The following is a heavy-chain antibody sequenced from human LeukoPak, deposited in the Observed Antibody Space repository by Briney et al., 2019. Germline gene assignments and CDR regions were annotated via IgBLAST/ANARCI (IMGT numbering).Heavy chain of an antibody. D-gene: IGHD3-16*02. J-gene: IGHJ3*02. V-gene: IGHV1-69*05. Sequence: ASVKVSCKASGGTFSSYAISWVRQAPGQGLEWMGRIIPIFGTANYAQKFQGRVTITTDESTSTAYMELSCLRSEDTAVYYCASARMITFGGVIAEYLDAFDIWGQGTMVTVSS. CDR2: IIPIFGTA. CDR3: ASARMITFGGVIAEYLDAFDI. CDR1: GGTFSSYA.